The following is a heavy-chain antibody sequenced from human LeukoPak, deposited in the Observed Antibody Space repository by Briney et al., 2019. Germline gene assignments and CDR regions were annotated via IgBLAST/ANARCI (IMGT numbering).Heavy chain of an antibody. CDR3: ARGPYYYDSSGSADAEYFQH. D-gene: IGHD3-22*01. V-gene: IGHV3-30*02. J-gene: IGHJ1*01. CDR1: GFTFSSYG. CDR2: IRYDGSNK. Sequence: PGGSLRLSCAASGFTFSSYGMHWVRQAPGKGLEWVAFIRYDGSNKYYADSVKGRFTISRDNSKNMLNLQMNSLRVEDTAVYYCARGPYYYDSSGSADAEYFQHWGQGTLVTVSS.